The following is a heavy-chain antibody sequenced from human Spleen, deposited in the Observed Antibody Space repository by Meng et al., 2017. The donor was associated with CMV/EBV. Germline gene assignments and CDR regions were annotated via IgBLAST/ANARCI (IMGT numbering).Heavy chain of an antibody. V-gene: IGHV5-51*01. D-gene: IGHD5-24*01. CDR3: ARLSANFLDF. Sequence: GGSLRLSCEGSGYSFTAYWIVWVRQMPGKGLEWLGIIYPGDSDVRYSPSFHGQVTISADKSVNTAPLQWSSLKASDTAMYYCARLSANFLDFWGQGTLVTVSS. CDR1: GYSFTAYW. CDR2: IYPGDSDV. J-gene: IGHJ4*02.